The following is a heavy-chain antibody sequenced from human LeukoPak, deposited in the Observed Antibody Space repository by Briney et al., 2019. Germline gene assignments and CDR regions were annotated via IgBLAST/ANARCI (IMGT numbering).Heavy chain of an antibody. Sequence: SETLSLTCTVSGASISGYFWSWIRQPPGKGLEWIGYISSSGNTNYNPSLKSRVTISVDTSKNRFSLKLSSVTAADTAVYYCARASLVRHNWFDHWGQGTLVTVSS. CDR1: GASISGYF. D-gene: IGHD3-10*01. V-gene: IGHV4-59*01. CDR2: ISSSGNT. CDR3: ARASLVRHNWFDH. J-gene: IGHJ5*02.